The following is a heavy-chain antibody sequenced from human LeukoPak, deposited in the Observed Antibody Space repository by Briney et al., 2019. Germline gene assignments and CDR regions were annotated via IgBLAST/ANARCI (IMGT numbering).Heavy chain of an antibody. CDR1: GYTFSSYG. V-gene: IGHV1-18*01. CDR3: ARVRAVAGRAVGNWFDP. J-gene: IGHJ5*02. Sequence: ASVTVSCKASGYTFSSYGISWVRQAPGQGLEWMGWISAYNGNTNYAQKLQGRVTMTTDTSTSTAYMELRSLRSDDTAVYYCARVRAVAGRAVGNWFDPWGQGTLVTVSS. CDR2: ISAYNGNT. D-gene: IGHD6-19*01.